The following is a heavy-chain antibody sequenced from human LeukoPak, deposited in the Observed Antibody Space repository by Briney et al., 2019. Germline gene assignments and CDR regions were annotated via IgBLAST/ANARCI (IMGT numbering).Heavy chain of an antibody. CDR3: ARDRGYYDSSGYYVNWFDP. Sequence: PGRSLRLSCAASGSTFSTAWTHSVRHAPGKRLVWLSRINSDGSSTSYAESVKGPFTISRDNAKNTLYLQMNSLRAEDTAVYYCARDRGYYDSSGYYVNWFDPWGQGTLVSVSS. CDR1: GSTFSTAW. D-gene: IGHD3-22*01. CDR2: INSDGSST. J-gene: IGHJ5*02. V-gene: IGHV3-74*01.